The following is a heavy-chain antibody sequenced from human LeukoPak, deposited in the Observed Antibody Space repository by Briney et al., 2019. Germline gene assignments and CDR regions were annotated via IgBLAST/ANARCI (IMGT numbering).Heavy chain of an antibody. CDR2: IHLDGSVT. J-gene: IGHJ4*02. Sequence: PGGSLRLSCAASGFTFSNYWTHWVRQVPGRGLVWVSRIHLDGSVTNYADSVKGRFTISRDNAKNTLYLQMNSLRAEDTAVYYCARDPEYYYDSGGYWRWGQGTLVTVSS. CDR1: GFTFSNYW. CDR3: ARDPEYYYDSGGYWR. D-gene: IGHD3-22*01. V-gene: IGHV3-74*01.